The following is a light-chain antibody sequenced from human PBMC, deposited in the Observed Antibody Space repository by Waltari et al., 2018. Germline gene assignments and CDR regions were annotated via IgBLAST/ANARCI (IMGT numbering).Light chain of an antibody. Sequence: EIVLTQSPGTLSLSPGERATLSCRASQSVSSSYLAWYQQKPGQAPRLLIYCASSRATGGPDRISGSGSGTDFTLTISRLKPEDFAVYYCQQYGSSPRGVYTVGQATELKIK. CDR3: QQYGSSPRGVYT. J-gene: IGKJ2*01. CDR1: QSVSSSY. CDR2: CAS. V-gene: IGKV3-20*01.